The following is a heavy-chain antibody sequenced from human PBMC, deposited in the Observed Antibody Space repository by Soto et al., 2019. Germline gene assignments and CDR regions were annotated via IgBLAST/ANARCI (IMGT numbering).Heavy chain of an antibody. CDR3: ARDQFVPYSDYYYYGMDV. CDR2: IIPIFGTA. D-gene: IGHD2-15*01. J-gene: IGHJ6*02. Sequence: QVQLVQSGAEVKKPGSSVKVSCKASGGTFSSYAISWVRQAPGQGLEWMGGIIPIFGTANYAQKFQGRVTITADESTSTAYMELSSLRSEDTAVYYCARDQFVPYSDYYYYGMDVWGQGTTVTVSS. CDR1: GGTFSSYA. V-gene: IGHV1-69*01.